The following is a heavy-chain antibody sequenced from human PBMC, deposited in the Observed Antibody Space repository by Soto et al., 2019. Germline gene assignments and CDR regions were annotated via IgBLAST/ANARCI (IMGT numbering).Heavy chain of an antibody. V-gene: IGHV3-30*04. Sequence: QVQLVESGGGVVQPGRSLRLSCAASGFTFSRQAMHWVRQAPGKGLEWVAVISYDGRNKYYADSVKGRFTISRDNSKNTLYLQMSSLRGEDTAVYYCTRDDQGDYWGQGTLVTVSS. J-gene: IGHJ4*02. CDR3: TRDDQGDY. CDR1: GFTFSRQA. CDR2: ISYDGRNK.